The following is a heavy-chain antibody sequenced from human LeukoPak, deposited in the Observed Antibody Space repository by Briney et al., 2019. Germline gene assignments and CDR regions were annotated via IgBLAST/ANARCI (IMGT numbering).Heavy chain of an antibody. V-gene: IGHV3-23*01. Sequence: GGSLRLSCVASGFSFSNYAMTWVRQAPGKGPEWVSGISGSGGGTYYADFVKGRFAISRDNSKNTLYPQMNSLRAEDSALYYCVQEGPRGLAFDVWGQGTRVTVSS. CDR3: VQEGPRGLAFDV. CDR2: ISGSGGGT. J-gene: IGHJ3*01. CDR1: GFSFSNYA.